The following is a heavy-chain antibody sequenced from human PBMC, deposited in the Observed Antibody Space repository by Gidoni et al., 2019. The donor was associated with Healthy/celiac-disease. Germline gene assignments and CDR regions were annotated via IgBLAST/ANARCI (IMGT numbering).Heavy chain of an antibody. J-gene: IGHJ5*02. V-gene: IGHV4-34*01. CDR1: GGSFSGYY. Sequence: QVQLQQWGAGLLKPSETLSLTCAVYGGSFSGYYWSWIRQPPGKGLEWIGETNHSGSTNYNPSLKSRVTISVDTSKNQFSLKLSSVTAADTAVYYCARAAPLGYCSSTSCRRRSWFDPWGQGTLVTVSS. D-gene: IGHD2-2*01. CDR2: TNHSGST. CDR3: ARAAPLGYCSSTSCRRRSWFDP.